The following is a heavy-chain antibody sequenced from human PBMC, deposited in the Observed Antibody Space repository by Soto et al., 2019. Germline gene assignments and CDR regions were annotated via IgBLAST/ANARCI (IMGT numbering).Heavy chain of an antibody. D-gene: IGHD3-10*01. CDR2: MYSGGDT. Sequence: TGGSLRLSCAASGFSVRSSHMSWVRQAPGKGLEWVSIMYSGGDTYYAVSVKGRFTISRDNSKNTVFLQMNTLRHDDTAMYFCGILSPYDSGSYSFRYNWFPPWGQGTLVPVSS. CDR3: GILSPYDSGSYSFRYNWFPP. J-gene: IGHJ5*02. V-gene: IGHV3-53*01. CDR1: GFSVRSSH.